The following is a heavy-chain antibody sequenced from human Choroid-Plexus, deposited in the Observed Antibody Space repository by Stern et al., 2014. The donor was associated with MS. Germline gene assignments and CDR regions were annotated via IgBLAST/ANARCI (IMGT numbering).Heavy chain of an antibody. CDR3: AKDRQYLTYFFDH. J-gene: IGHJ5*02. D-gene: IGHD2/OR15-2a*01. V-gene: IGHV3-30*18. Sequence: MQLVESGGGVVQPGRPLRLSCVASGFTFGSCAMHWVRQAPGKGLEWVPGVSYDGSNKYYADSVKGRFTIARDNSQNTLYMQRSSLRPEDTAVYYCAKDRQYLTYFFDHWGQGSLVTVSS. CDR2: VSYDGSNK. CDR1: GFTFGSCA.